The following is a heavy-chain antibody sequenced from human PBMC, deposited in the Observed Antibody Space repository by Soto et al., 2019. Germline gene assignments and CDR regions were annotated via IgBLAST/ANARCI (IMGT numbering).Heavy chain of an antibody. Sequence: QVQLVQSGAEVKKPGASVKVSCKASGYTFTGYYMHWVRQAPGQGLEWMGWINPNSGGTNYAQKFQGRVTMTRDTSISTAYMELSRLRSDDTAVYYCARQYYDFWSGYPPTGNNWFDPWGQGTLVTVSS. CDR1: GYTFTGYY. CDR2: INPNSGGT. V-gene: IGHV1-2*02. D-gene: IGHD3-3*01. CDR3: ARQYYDFWSGYPPTGNNWFDP. J-gene: IGHJ5*02.